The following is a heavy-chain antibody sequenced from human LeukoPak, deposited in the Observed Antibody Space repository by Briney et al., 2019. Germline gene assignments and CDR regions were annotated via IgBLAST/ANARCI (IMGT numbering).Heavy chain of an antibody. V-gene: IGHV4-59*12. Sequence: SETLSLTCTVSGGSISSYYWSWIRQPPGKGLEWIGYIYYSGSTNYNPSLKSRVTISVDTSKNQFSLKLSSVTAADTAVYYCARTVVIAATYWFDPWGQGSLVTVSS. CDR1: GGSISSYY. D-gene: IGHD2-15*01. CDR2: IYYSGST. CDR3: ARTVVIAATYWFDP. J-gene: IGHJ5*02.